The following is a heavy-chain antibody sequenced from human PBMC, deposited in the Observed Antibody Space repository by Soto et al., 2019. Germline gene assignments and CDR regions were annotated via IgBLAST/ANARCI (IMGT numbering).Heavy chain of an antibody. Sequence: PSETLSLTCTVSDGSVSTTNSYWGWIRQPPGKGLEWIGSVNYSGRTYFHPSLKSRVTISVDTSKNQFSLRLTSVTAADTAVYYCARHEFYCSWSYSNRASWFYPWGQGSRVPVAS. D-gene: IGHD3-10*01. J-gene: IGHJ5*02. V-gene: IGHV4-39*01. CDR2: VNYSGRT. CDR1: DGSVSTTNSY. CDR3: ARHEFYCSWSYSNRASWFYP.